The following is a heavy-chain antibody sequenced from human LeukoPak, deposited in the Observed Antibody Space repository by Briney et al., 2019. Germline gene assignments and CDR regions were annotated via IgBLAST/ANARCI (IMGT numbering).Heavy chain of an antibody. CDR1: GFTFSSYW. J-gene: IGHJ3*01. V-gene: IGHV3-7*01. CDR2: IKLDVSET. CDR3: ARKGNAFDF. Sequence: GGSPRLSCAASGFTFSSYWMTWVRQAPGKGLEWVANIKLDVSETYYVDSVRGRFTISRDNTKNSLYLQMDSLRAEDTAVYYCARKGNAFDFWGQGTMVTVSS. D-gene: IGHD3-10*01.